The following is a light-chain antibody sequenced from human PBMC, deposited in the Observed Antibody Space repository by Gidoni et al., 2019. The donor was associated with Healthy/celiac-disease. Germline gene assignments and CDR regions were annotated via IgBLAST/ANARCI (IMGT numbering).Light chain of an antibody. V-gene: IGKV1-39*01. J-gene: IGKJ2*01. CDR2: AAS. Sequence: DIQMTTSPSSLSASVGDRVTITCRASQSISSYLYWYQQKPGKAPKLLIYAASSLQHGVPSRFSGSGSGTDFTLTISSLQPEDFATYYCQQSYSTPHTFGQGTKLEIK. CDR1: QSISSY. CDR3: QQSYSTPHT.